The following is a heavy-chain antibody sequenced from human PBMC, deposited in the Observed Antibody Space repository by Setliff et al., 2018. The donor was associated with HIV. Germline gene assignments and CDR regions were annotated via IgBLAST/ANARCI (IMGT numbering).Heavy chain of an antibody. J-gene: IGHJ3*02. V-gene: IGHV4-61*02. D-gene: IGHD3-22*01. CDR3: ARLWAYYDSSGRTAFDI. Sequence: SETLSLTCTVSGASLTRGYYYWSWIRQPAGKGLEWIGRIYTAGSTNYNSSLQSRVTISADTSRNHFSLRLGSVTAADTAVYYCARLWAYYDSSGRTAFDIWGQGTMVTVSS. CDR2: IYTAGST. CDR1: GASLTRGYYY.